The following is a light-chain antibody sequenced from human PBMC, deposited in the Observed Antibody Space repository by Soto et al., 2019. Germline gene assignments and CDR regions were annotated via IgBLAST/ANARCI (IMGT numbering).Light chain of an antibody. V-gene: IGKV3-20*01. CDR1: QSVSSSY. CDR3: LQYNIWPRT. CDR2: GAS. Sequence: ESVLTQSPGTLSLSPVERASLSCRASQSVSSSYLAWYQQKTGKAPRILIYGASSRDTGIPDRFSGSGSGTDFTLPISRLQSEDFELYYCLQYNIWPRTFGQGTKVDIK. J-gene: IGKJ1*01.